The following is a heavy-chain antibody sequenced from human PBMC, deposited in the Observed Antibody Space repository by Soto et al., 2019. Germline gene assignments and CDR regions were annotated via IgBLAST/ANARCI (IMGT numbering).Heavy chain of an antibody. D-gene: IGHD4-4*01. CDR2: ISYDGSNK. Sequence: QVQLVESGGGVVQPGRSLRLSCAASGFTFSSYAMHWVRQAPGKGLEWVAVISYDGSNKYYADSVKGRFTISRDNSTNTLYLQMNSLRAEDTVVYYCAREWSNYVYYYYYGMDVWGQGTTVTVSS. CDR3: AREWSNYVYYYYYGMDV. CDR1: GFTFSSYA. V-gene: IGHV3-30-3*01. J-gene: IGHJ6*02.